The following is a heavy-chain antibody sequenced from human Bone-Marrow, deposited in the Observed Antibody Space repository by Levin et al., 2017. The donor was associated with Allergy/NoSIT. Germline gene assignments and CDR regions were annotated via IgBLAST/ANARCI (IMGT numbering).Heavy chain of an antibody. D-gene: IGHD4-11*01. CDR3: ATLDFSTFDL. J-gene: IGHJ4*02. CDR2: MNPKSGFT. CDR1: GYSLGDYY. V-gene: IGHV1-2*06. Sequence: ASVKVSCKALGYSLGDYYIHWVRQAPGQGPEWLGRMNPKSGFTNYAQKFQGRVTLTRDTSISTAYLELTSLTSDDSAVYFCATLDFSTFDLWGQGTQVAVSS.